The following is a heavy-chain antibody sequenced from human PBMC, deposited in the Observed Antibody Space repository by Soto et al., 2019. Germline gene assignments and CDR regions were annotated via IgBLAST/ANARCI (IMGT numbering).Heavy chain of an antibody. CDR2: ISYDGSNK. CDR1: GFTFSSYG. V-gene: IGHV3-30*18. CDR3: AKNHLYSSSSSRGFDYYYYGMDF. Sequence: GGSLRLSCAASGFTFSSYGMHWVRQAPGKGLEWVAVISYDGSNKYYADSVKGRFTISRDNSKNTLYLQMNSLRAEDTAVYYCAKNHLYSSSSSRGFDYYYYGMDFWGQGSTVTVSS. J-gene: IGHJ6*02. D-gene: IGHD6-6*01.